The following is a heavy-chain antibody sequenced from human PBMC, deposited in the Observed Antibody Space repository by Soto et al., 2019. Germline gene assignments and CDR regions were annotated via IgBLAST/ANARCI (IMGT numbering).Heavy chain of an antibody. J-gene: IGHJ6*02. CDR2: INPNSGGT. D-gene: IGHD3-10*01. CDR3: ARGGSGSYRYYYYGMDV. Sequence: ASVKVSCKASGYTFTSYYMHWVRQAPGQGLEWMGWINPNSGGTNYAQKFQGWVTMTRDTSISTAYMELSRLRSDDTAVYYCARGGSGSYRYYYYGMDVWGQGTTVTVSS. V-gene: IGHV1-2*04. CDR1: GYTFTSYY.